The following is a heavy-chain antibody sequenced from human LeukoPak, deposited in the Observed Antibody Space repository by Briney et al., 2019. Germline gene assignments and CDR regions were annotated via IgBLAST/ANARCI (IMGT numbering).Heavy chain of an antibody. D-gene: IGHD3-16*01. CDR2: IPASGPKT. J-gene: IGHJ4*02. CDR3: VKEASKTFGIYTADY. CDR1: GFTFSSSP. Sequence: GGSLRLSCAASGFTFSSSPIGWVRRAPQKGLEWVSAIPASGPKTYYTGSVRGRFTISRDNPKNTVYLQMQSLRAEDTAVYYCVKEASKTFGIYTADYWGQGTLVTVSS. V-gene: IGHV3-23*01.